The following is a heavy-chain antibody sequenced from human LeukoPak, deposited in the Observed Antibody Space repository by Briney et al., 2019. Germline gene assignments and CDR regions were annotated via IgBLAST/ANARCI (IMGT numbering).Heavy chain of an antibody. Sequence: ASVKVSCTASGYTFTGYYMHWVRQAPGQGLEWMGWINPNSGGTNYAQTFQGRVTMTRDTSISTAYMELSRLRSDDTAVYYCARDFYGYYDSSGYYHCFDYWGQGTLVTVSS. CDR2: INPNSGGT. D-gene: IGHD3-22*01. CDR3: ARDFYGYYDSSGYYHCFDY. J-gene: IGHJ4*02. CDR1: GYTFTGYY. V-gene: IGHV1-2*02.